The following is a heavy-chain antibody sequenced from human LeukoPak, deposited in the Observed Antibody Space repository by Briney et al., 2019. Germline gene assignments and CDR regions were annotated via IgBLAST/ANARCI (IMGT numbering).Heavy chain of an antibody. D-gene: IGHD3-22*01. CDR2: IYYSGST. V-gene: IGHV4-31*03. J-gene: IGHJ1*01. CDR1: GGSISSGGYY. CDR3: ARAGPLPGYDSSGYGIQH. Sequence: SETLSLTCTVPGGSISSGGYYWSWIRQHPGKGLEWIGYIYYSGSTYYNPSLKSRVTISVDTSKNQFSLKLSSVTAADTAVYYCARAGPLPGYDSSGYGIQHWGQGTLVTVSS.